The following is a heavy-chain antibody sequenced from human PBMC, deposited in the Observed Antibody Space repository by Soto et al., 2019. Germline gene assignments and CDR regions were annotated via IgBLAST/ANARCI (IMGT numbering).Heavy chain of an antibody. Sequence: GATLIPSYARSVFTSSSHSLICVRQLPGKGLEWVSSISSSSSYIYYAVPVKGRFTISRDNAKNSLYLQMNSLRAEDTSMYYCASTWAAAGTDWCQGTLVTVSS. CDR1: VFTSSSHS. D-gene: IGHD6-13*01. J-gene: IGHJ4*02. V-gene: IGHV3-21*01. CDR3: ASTWAAAGTD. CDR2: ISSSSSYI.